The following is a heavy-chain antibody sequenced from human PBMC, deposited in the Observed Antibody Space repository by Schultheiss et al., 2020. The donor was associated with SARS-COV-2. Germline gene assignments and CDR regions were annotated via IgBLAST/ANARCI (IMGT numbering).Heavy chain of an antibody. J-gene: IGHJ6*03. CDR3: ARVAEACRGGSCYLGNWDKYSYMDV. D-gene: IGHD2-15*01. CDR2: IQSTGST. V-gene: IGHV4-4*07. Sequence: SETLSLTCTVSGDSISNYYWSWVRQPAGKGLEWIGRIQSTGSTDHNSSLKSRVIMSVDTSKNQFSLKLNSVTAADTAVYYCARVAEACRGGSCYLGNWDKYSYMDVWGKGTAVTRLL. CDR1: GDSISNYY.